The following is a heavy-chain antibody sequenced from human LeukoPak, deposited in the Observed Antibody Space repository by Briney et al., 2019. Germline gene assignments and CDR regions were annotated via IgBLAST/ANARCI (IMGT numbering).Heavy chain of an antibody. CDR2: IYTSGST. D-gene: IGHD3-22*01. Sequence: SETLSLTCTVSGGSISNYYWNWIRQPAGKGLEWIGRIYTSGSTNYNPSLKSRVTMSVDTSKNQFSLELSSVTAADTAVYYCARGQQGYYYDSSGYPASFDYWSQGTLLTVSS. CDR1: GGSISNYY. V-gene: IGHV4-4*07. J-gene: IGHJ4*02. CDR3: ARGQQGYYYDSSGYPASFDY.